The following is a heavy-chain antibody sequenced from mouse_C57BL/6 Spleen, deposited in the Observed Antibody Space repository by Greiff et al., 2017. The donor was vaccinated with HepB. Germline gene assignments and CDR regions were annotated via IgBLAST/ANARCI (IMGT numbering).Heavy chain of an antibody. CDR2: IEPSDSET. CDR1: GYTFTSYW. CDR3: ARSMDSAGPWLAY. D-gene: IGHD3-2*02. Sequence: QVQLQQPGAELVRPGSSVKLSCKASGYTFTSYWMHWVKQRPIQGLEWIGNIEPSDSETHYNQKFKDKATLTVDKSSSTAYMQLSSLTSEDSPVYYWARSMDSAGPWLAYGGQGTLVTVSA. V-gene: IGHV1-52*01. J-gene: IGHJ3*01.